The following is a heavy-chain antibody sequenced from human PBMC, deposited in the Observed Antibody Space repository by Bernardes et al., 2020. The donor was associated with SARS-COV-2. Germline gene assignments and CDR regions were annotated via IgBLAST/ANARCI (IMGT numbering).Heavy chain of an antibody. Sequence: GGSLRLSCEASRFSFSNYWMTWVRQAPGKGLEWVAYIKRDGSVEDYVDSLRGRFTIFRDNAKNSVYLQMNSLRVDDTAVYYCARIEVPGYFDLWGRGTLVTASS. CDR2: IKRDGSVE. CDR3: ARIEVPGYFDL. J-gene: IGHJ2*01. V-gene: IGHV3-7*04. CDR1: RFSFSNYW.